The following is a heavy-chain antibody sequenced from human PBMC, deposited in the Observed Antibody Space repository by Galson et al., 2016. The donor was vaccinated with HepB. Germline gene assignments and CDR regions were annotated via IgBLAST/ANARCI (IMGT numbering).Heavy chain of an antibody. CDR1: GGSISSSTW. J-gene: IGHJ4*02. CDR2: IYHSGTT. CDR3: ARDFYHRGLVGY. D-gene: IGHD2/OR15-2a*01. Sequence: SETLSLTCAVSGGSISSSTWWTWVRQPPGKGLEWIGEIYHSGTTNYNPSLKSRVTISVDKPNNQFYLKLRSVTAADTAVYYCARDFYHRGLVGYWGQGTLVTVSS. V-gene: IGHV4-4*02.